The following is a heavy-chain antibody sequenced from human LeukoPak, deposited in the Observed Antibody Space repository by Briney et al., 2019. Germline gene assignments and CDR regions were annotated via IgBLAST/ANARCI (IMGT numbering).Heavy chain of an antibody. CDR2: INPNSGGT. Sequence: ASVKVSCKASRYSFTGYYMHWVRQAPGQGLEWMGWINPNSGGTNYAQKFQGRVTMTRDTSISTAYMELSRLRSDDTAVYYCARRRTYYYGSGSPAGFDYWGQGTLVTVSS. J-gene: IGHJ4*02. CDR1: RYSFTGYY. V-gene: IGHV1-2*02. CDR3: ARRRTYYYGSGSPAGFDY. D-gene: IGHD3-10*01.